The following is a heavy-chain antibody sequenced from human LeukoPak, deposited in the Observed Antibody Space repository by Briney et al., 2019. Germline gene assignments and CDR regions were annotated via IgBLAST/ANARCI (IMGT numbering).Heavy chain of an antibody. CDR1: GFTFRNSW. D-gene: IGHD1-26*01. CDR3: ARGVGSARTAFDL. V-gene: IGHV3-7*01. Sequence: GGSLRLSCAASGFTFRNSWISWVRQTPGKRLELVANIKPDGGEKHSVDSVKGRFTISRDNARNSLDLQMSSLTAEDTAVYYCARGVGSARTAFDLGGQGTMVTVSS. J-gene: IGHJ3*01. CDR2: IKPDGGEK.